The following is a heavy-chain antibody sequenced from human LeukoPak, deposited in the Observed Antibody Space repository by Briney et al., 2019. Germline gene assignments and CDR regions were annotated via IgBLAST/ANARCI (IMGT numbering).Heavy chain of an antibody. J-gene: IGHJ4*02. V-gene: IGHV4-38-2*01. Sequence: SETLSLTCAVSGYSISSGYYWGWIRQPPGKGLEWIESIYHSGSTYYNPSLKSRVTISVDTSKNQFSLQLSSVTAADTAVYYCAAESIVGATTESYVDYWGQGTLVTVSS. CDR3: AAESIVGATTESYVDY. D-gene: IGHD1-26*01. CDR2: IYHSGST. CDR1: GYSISSGYY.